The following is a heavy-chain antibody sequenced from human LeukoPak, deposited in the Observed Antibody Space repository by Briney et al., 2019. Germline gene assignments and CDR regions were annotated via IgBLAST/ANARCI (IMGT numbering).Heavy chain of an antibody. Sequence: PSETLSLTCTVSGGSISSGSYYWSWIRQPAGKGLEWIGRIYTSGSTNYNPSLKSRVTISVDTSKNQFSLKLSSVTAADTAVYYCARGKTPYSSTHRTVDYWGQGTLVTVSS. CDR1: GGSISSGSYY. V-gene: IGHV4-61*02. J-gene: IGHJ4*02. CDR3: ARGKTPYSSTHRTVDY. CDR2: IYTSGST. D-gene: IGHD6-13*01.